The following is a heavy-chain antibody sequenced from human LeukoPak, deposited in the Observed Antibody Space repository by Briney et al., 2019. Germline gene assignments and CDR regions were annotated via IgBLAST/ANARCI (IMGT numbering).Heavy chain of an antibody. D-gene: IGHD6-19*01. CDR3: ARAAGLGRDKVDY. V-gene: IGHV4-30-2*01. J-gene: IGHJ4*02. CDR2: IYHSGST. CDR1: GGSISSGGYY. Sequence: SETLSLTCTVSGGSISSGGYYWSWIRQPPGKGLEWVGYIYHSGSTYYNPSLKSRVTISVGRSKNQFSLKLSSVTAADTAVYYCARAAGLGRDKVDYWGQGTLVTVSS.